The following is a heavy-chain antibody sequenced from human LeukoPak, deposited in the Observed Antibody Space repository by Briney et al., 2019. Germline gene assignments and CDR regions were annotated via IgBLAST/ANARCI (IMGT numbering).Heavy chain of an antibody. J-gene: IGHJ4*02. CDR1: GGSFSGYY. CDR3: ARVNDSSGYYIDY. Sequence: SETLSLTCAVYGGSFSGYYWSWIRQPPGKGLEWIGEINHSGSTNYNPSLKSRVAISVDTSKNQFSLKLSSVTAADTAVYYCARVNDSSGYYIDYWGQGTLVTVSS. D-gene: IGHD3-22*01. V-gene: IGHV4-34*01. CDR2: INHSGST.